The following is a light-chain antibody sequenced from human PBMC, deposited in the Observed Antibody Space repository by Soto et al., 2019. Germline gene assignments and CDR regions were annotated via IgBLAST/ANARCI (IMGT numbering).Light chain of an antibody. V-gene: IGLV2-8*01. CDR1: SSDVGAYDY. CDR3: SSYAGSDNFGV. J-gene: IGLJ2*01. CDR2: DVN. Sequence: QSALTQPPSASGSPGQSVTISCTGTSSDVGAYDYVSWYQHHPGKAPKLMLYDVNKRPSGVPDRFSGSKPGNTASLTVSGLQAEDEADYYCSSYAGSDNFGVFGGGTKLTVL.